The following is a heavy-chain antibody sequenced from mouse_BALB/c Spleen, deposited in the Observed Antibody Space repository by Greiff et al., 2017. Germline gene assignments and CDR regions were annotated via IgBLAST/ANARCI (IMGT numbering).Heavy chain of an antibody. CDR2: ILPGSGST. CDR3: ARSGMRFAY. D-gene: IGHD1-3*01. Sequence: QVQLKQSGAELMKPGASVKISCKATGYTFSSYWIEWVKQRPGHGLEWIGEILPGSGSTNYNEKFKGKATFTADTSSNTAYMQLSSLTSEDSAVYYCARSGMRFAYWGQGTLVTVSA. CDR1: GYTFSSYW. J-gene: IGHJ3*01. V-gene: IGHV1-9*01.